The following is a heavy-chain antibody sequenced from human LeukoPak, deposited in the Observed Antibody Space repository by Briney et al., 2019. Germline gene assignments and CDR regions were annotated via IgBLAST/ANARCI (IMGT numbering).Heavy chain of an antibody. V-gene: IGHV4-30-4*08. Sequence: PSQTLSLTCTVSGGSISSGDYYWSWIRQPPGKGLEWIGYIYYSGSTYYNPSLESRVTISVDTSKNQFSLKLSSVTAADTAVYYCAREARGQLLYWFDPWGQGTLVTVSS. CDR2: IYYSGST. J-gene: IGHJ5*02. D-gene: IGHD2-2*01. CDR3: AREARGQLLYWFDP. CDR1: GGSISSGDYY.